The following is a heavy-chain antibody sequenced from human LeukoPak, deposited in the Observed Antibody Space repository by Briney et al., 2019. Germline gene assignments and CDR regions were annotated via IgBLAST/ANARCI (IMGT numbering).Heavy chain of an antibody. J-gene: IGHJ4*02. D-gene: IGHD3-10*01. CDR1: GGSIGSYY. V-gene: IGHV4-4*07. CDR3: ARDSEYGSGSYTYAY. Sequence: SETLSLTCSVSGGSIGSYYWSWIRQPVGKGLEWIGRVYTSGITNYNPSLKSRVTMSIDTSKNQFSLRLSSVTAADTAVYYCARDSEYGSGSYTYAYWGPGTLVTVSS. CDR2: VYTSGIT.